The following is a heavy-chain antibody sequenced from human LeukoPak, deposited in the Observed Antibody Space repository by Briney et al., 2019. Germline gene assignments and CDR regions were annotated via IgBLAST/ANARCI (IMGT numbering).Heavy chain of an antibody. CDR2: VSYDGSKK. D-gene: IGHD5-24*01. J-gene: IGHJ4*02. V-gene: IGHV3-30*04. CDR1: GFSFNGFS. CDR3: ARDRYGYNSPCDY. Sequence: PGRSLRLSCAASGFSFNGFSMHWVRQAPDKGLEWVAVVSYDGSKKYYADSVKGRFTISRDNSENTLYLQMNSLRPDDTAVYYCARDRYGYNSPCDYWGQGTLVTVSS.